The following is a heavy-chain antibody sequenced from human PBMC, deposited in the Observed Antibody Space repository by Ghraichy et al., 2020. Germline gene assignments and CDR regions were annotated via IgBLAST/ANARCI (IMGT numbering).Heavy chain of an antibody. Sequence: GGSLRLSCTGSGSSYARSWMRQAPGKGGKGVSGISGTGSATYYANSVEGRFTISRDNSKNTLYLQINSLRVEDTAVYYCVKDSRDDFWSSENWFDASGQATLVTAYS. CDR1: GSSYA. D-gene: IGHD3-3*01. CDR3: VKDSRDDFWSSENWFDA. CDR2: ISGTGSAT. J-gene: IGHJ5*02. V-gene: IGHV3-23*01.